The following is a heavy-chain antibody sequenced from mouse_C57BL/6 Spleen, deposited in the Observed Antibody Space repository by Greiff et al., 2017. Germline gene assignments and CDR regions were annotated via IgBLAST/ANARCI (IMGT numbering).Heavy chain of an antibody. D-gene: IGHD2-3*01. V-gene: IGHV1-63*01. J-gene: IGHJ3*01. CDR2: IYPGGGYT. CDR3: ARIYDGYHWFAY. CDR1: GYTFTNYW. Sequence: QVQLKESGAELVRPGTSVKMSCKASGYTFTNYWIGWAKQRPGHGLEWIGDIYPGGGYTTYNEKFKGKATLTADKSSSTAYMQFSSLTSEDSAIYYCARIYDGYHWFAYWGQGTLVTVSA.